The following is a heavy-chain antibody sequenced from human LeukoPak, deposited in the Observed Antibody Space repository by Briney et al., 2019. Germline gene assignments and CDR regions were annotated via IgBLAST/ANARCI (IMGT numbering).Heavy chain of an antibody. CDR3: TREWGAAADY. V-gene: IGHV3-30-3*01. D-gene: IGHD6-13*01. Sequence: PGGSLRLSCVTSGFTFLDFAVHWVRQAPGKGLEWVAVMSYDGNNIYYADSVKGRFTLSRDSSKNTLYLQMNSLRREDTAVYYCTREWGAAADYWGQGTLVTVSS. J-gene: IGHJ4*02. CDR1: GFTFLDFA. CDR2: MSYDGNNI.